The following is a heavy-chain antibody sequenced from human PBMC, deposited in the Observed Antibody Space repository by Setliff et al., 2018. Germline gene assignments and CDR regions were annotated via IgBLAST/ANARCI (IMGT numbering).Heavy chain of an antibody. CDR2: IYVTEST. CDR1: GDSISSSTYH. V-gene: IGHV4-39*07. D-gene: IGHD3-10*01. J-gene: IGHJ4*02. CDR3: AASRAYTGAVEEWFLPKTFDF. Sequence: PSETLSLTCTVSGDSISSSTYHWGWIRQSPGKGLEWIGRIYVTESTKYNPSLKSRVTLSIDTSKNQFSLKLSSVTAADAALYYCAASRAYTGAVEEWFLPKTFDFWGQGSPVTVSS.